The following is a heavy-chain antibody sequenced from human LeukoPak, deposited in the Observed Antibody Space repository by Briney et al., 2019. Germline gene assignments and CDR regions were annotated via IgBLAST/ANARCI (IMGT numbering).Heavy chain of an antibody. CDR2: INPNSGGT. D-gene: IGHD2-15*01. V-gene: IGHV1-2*02. CDR1: GYTFTGYY. CDR3: ARGETAATGFDY. J-gene: IGHJ4*02. Sequence: ASVKVSCKASGYTFTGYYMHWVRQAPGQGLEWMGWINPNSGGTNYAQKFRGRVTMTRDTSISTAYMELGRLRSDDTAVYYCARGETAATGFDYWGQGTLVTVSS.